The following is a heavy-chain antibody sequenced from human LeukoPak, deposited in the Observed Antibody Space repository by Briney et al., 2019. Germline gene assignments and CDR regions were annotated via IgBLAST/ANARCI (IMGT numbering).Heavy chain of an antibody. J-gene: IGHJ5*02. CDR2: VVGGGTT. CDR3: AKDLHYNDGRWEFDP. D-gene: IGHD5-24*01. CDR1: GFTFSSYW. Sequence: SGGSLRLSCAASGFTFSSYWMSWVRQAPGKGLEWVSGVVGGGTTYYADSVKGRFTLSKDNSKKTVYLQMNSLRVEDTAIYYCAKDLHYNDGRWEFDPWGQGTLVTVSS. V-gene: IGHV3-23*01.